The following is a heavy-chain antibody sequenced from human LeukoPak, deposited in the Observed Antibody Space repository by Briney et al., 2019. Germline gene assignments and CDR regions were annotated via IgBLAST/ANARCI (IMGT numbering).Heavy chain of an antibody. CDR1: GFTFSSYA. D-gene: IGHD2-15*01. Sequence: GGSLRLSCAASGFTFSSYAMHWVRQAPGKGLEWVAVISYDGSNKYYADSVKGRFTISRDNSKNTLYLQMNSLRAEDTAVYYCAKDRHCSGGSCYWGYNWFDPWGQGTLVTVSS. CDR2: ISYDGSNK. V-gene: IGHV3-30-3*01. J-gene: IGHJ5*02. CDR3: AKDRHCSGGSCYWGYNWFDP.